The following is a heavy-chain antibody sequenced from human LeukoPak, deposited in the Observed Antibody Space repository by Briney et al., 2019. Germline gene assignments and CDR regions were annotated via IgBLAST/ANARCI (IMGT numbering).Heavy chain of an antibody. V-gene: IGHV4-39*01. J-gene: IGHJ4*02. D-gene: IGHD3-10*01. Sequence: SETLSLTCTVSGGSTSSGSYYWSWIRQPAGKGLGWIGSIYYSGSTYYNPSLKSRVTISVDTSKNQFSLKLSSVTAADTAVYYCARLYFGFGSDYWGQGTLVTVSS. CDR2: IYYSGST. CDR3: ARLYFGFGSDY. CDR1: GGSTSSGSYY.